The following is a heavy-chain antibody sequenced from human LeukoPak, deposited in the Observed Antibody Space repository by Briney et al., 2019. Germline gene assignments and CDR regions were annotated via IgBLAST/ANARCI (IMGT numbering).Heavy chain of an antibody. V-gene: IGHV4-38-2*02. CDR3: ARGGTGFLQWFDP. Sequence: TLSLTCPVSGSSTSSGYYWGWIRQPPGKGREWIATMFHIGITYYNPSLTRRVTISADTSQNQFSLKLSPVTTADTAVYYCARGGTGFLQWFDPWGQGTPVTVSS. CDR1: GSSTSSGYY. CDR2: MFHIGIT. D-gene: IGHD2-2*01. J-gene: IGHJ5*02.